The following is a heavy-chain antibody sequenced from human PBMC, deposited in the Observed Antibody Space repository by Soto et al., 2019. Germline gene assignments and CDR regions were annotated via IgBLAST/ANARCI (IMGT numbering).Heavy chain of an antibody. CDR1: GFTVSSNY. Sequence: GGSLRLSCAASGFTVSSNYMSWVRQAPGKGLEWVSVIYSGGSTYYADSVKGRFTISRDNSKNTLYLQMNSLRAEDTAVYYCARDSGYDFWSGKLDYWGQGTLVTVSS. D-gene: IGHD3-3*01. CDR3: ARDSGYDFWSGKLDY. J-gene: IGHJ4*02. V-gene: IGHV3-66*01. CDR2: IYSGGST.